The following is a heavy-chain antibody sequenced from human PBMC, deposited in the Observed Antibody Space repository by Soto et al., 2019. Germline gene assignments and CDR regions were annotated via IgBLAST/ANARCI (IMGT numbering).Heavy chain of an antibody. D-gene: IGHD2-15*01. CDR2: IYYSGST. J-gene: IGHJ5*02. CDR1: GGSISSSSYY. CDR3: ARHWMVAATAWFEP. Sequence: SETLSLTCTVSGGSISSSSYYWGWIRQPPGKGLEWIGSIYYSGSTYYNPSLKSRVTISVDTSKNQFSLKLSSVTAADTAVYYCARHWMVAATAWFEPWGQGTLVTVSS. V-gene: IGHV4-39*01.